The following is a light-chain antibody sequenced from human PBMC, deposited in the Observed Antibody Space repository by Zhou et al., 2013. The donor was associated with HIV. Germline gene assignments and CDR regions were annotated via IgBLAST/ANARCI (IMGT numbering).Light chain of an antibody. CDR2: GAS. Sequence: EIVLTQSPGTLSLSPGERATLSCRASQSVSSNFLAWYQQKPGQAPRLLIYGASSRATGIPDRFSGSGSGTDFTLTISRLEPEDFAMFYCQQYSRSPLTFGGGTKVEIK. V-gene: IGKV3-20*01. J-gene: IGKJ4*01. CDR1: QSVSSNF. CDR3: QQYSRSPLT.